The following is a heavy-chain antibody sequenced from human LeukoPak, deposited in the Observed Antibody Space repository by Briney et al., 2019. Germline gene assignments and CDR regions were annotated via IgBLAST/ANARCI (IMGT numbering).Heavy chain of an antibody. CDR1: GYTFTGYY. Sequence: ASVKVSCKASGYTFTGYYMHWVRQAPGQGLEWMGWINLNSGGTNYAQKFQGRVTMTRDTSISTAYMELSRLRSDDTAVYYCARVFLGGYSYGFFNYYYGMDVWGQGTTVTVSS. CDR2: INLNSGGT. V-gene: IGHV1-2*02. J-gene: IGHJ6*02. CDR3: ARVFLGGYSYGFFNYYYGMDV. D-gene: IGHD5-18*01.